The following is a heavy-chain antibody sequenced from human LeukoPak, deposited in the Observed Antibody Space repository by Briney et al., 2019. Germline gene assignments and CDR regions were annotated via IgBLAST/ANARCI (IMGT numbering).Heavy chain of an antibody. CDR3: ARGSERYRYSSGWYGTGLDY. CDR1: GGSISSYY. D-gene: IGHD6-19*01. J-gene: IGHJ4*02. CDR2: IYYSVSI. V-gene: IGHV4-59*12. Sequence: SETLSLTCTVSGGSISSYYWSWIRQPPGKGLEWIGYIYYSVSINYNPSPKRGGTISVDTSKNQFSLKRRCVTGCDTAVYYCARGSERYRYSSGWYGTGLDYWGQGTLVTVSS.